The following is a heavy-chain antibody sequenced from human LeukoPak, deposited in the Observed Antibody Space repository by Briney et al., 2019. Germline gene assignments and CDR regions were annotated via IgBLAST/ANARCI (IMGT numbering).Heavy chain of an antibody. D-gene: IGHD3-10*01. CDR1: GFTFSSYW. Sequence: GGSLRLSCAASGFTFSSYWMHWVRQAPGKGLVWVSHINSDGSSTIYADSVKGRFTISRDNAKNTLYLQMNSLRAEDTAVYYCARVGSGSTYDYWGQGTLVTASS. J-gene: IGHJ4*02. V-gene: IGHV3-74*01. CDR3: ARVGSGSTYDY. CDR2: INSDGSST.